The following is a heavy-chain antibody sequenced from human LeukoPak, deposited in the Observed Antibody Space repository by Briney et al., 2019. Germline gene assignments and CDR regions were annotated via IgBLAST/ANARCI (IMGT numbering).Heavy chain of an antibody. Sequence: GGPLRLSCAASGFPFRSYRLNWVRQAPAKGLEWVSSISSSSSYIYYADSVKGRFTISRDNAKNSLYLQMNSLRAEDTAVYYCASGSYWDYWGQGTLVTVSS. J-gene: IGHJ4*02. CDR2: ISSSSSYI. D-gene: IGHD1-26*01. CDR1: GFPFRSYR. V-gene: IGHV3-21*01. CDR3: ASGSYWDY.